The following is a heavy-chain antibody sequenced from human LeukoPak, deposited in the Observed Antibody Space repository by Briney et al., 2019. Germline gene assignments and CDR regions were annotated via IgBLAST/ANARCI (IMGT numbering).Heavy chain of an antibody. Sequence: PSETLSLTCAVSGRSISTGYYWGWIRQPPGKGLEWIGSMSHNRGTYYNPSLKSRVTISMDTSKNQISLRLTSVTAADTAVYYCASYYASGVSAYNYYGMDVWGKGTTVTVSS. CDR1: GRSISTGYY. V-gene: IGHV4-38-2*01. J-gene: IGHJ6*04. D-gene: IGHD3-10*01. CDR2: MSHNRGT. CDR3: ASYYASGVSAYNYYGMDV.